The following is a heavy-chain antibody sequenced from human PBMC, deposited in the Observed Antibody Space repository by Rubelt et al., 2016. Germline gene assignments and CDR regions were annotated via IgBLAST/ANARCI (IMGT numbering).Heavy chain of an antibody. CDR3: ARRRRYSGSSYWYFDL. J-gene: IGHJ2*01. V-gene: IGHV4-34*01. CDR2: INHSGST. Sequence: QVQLQQWGAGLLKPSETLSLTCAVYGGSFSGYYWSWIRQPPGKGLEWIGEINHSGSTNYNPSLKSRVTISVDTSKTQFALRLSSVTASGAAVYYGARRRRYSGSSYWYFDLWGRGTLVTVSS. CDR1: GGSFSGYY. D-gene: IGHD1-26*01.